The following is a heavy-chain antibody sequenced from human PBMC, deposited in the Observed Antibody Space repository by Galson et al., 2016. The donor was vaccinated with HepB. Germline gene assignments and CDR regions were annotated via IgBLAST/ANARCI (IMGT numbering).Heavy chain of an antibody. CDR2: ISTRRTT. CDR3: AKERLVRRIFDH. J-gene: IGHJ4*02. CDR1: GFVFSNFG. D-gene: IGHD1-1*01. V-gene: IGHV3-23*01. Sequence: SLRLSCAASGFVFSNFGLSWVRQAPGKGLEWVASISTRRTTYYSDSVQGRFTISRDNSNNTLYLQMNGLRAEDTAVYYCAKERLVRRIFDHWGQGPCSPSP.